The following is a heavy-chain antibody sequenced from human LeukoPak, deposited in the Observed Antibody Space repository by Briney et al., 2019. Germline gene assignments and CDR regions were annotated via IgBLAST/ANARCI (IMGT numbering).Heavy chain of an antibody. V-gene: IGHV3-74*01. CDR2: INSDGSST. J-gene: IGHJ4*02. D-gene: IGHD3-10*01. CDR1: GFTFSSYW. Sequence: GGSLRLSCAASGFTFSSYWMHWVRQALGKGLVWVSRINSDGSSTSYADSVKGRFTISRDNAKNTLYLQMNSLRAEDTAVYYCATSGPWFGELLGWGQGTLVTVSS. CDR3: ATSGPWFGELLG.